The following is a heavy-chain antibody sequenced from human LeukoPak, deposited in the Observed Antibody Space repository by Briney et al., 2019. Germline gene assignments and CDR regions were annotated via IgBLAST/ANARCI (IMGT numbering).Heavy chain of an antibody. D-gene: IGHD3-10*01. CDR3: AREGTMVRGVMRGNWFDP. Sequence: GASVKVSCKASGYTFTGYYMHWVRQAPGQGLEWMGWINPNSGGTNYAQKFQGRVTMTRDTSISTAYMELSRLRSDDTAVYYCAREGTMVRGVMRGNWFDPWGQGTLVTVSS. J-gene: IGHJ5*02. CDR2: INPNSGGT. CDR1: GYTFTGYY. V-gene: IGHV1-2*02.